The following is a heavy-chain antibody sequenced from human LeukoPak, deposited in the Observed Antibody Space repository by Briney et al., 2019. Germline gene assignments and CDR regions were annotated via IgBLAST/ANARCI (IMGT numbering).Heavy chain of an antibody. CDR1: GGSISSGSYY. CDR3: ARVKVAGYSSGWYLGYFDY. D-gene: IGHD6-19*01. V-gene: IGHV4-61*02. Sequence: SQTLSLTCTVSGGSISSGSYYWSWIRQPAGKGLEWIGRIYTSGSTNYNPSLKSRVTISVDTSKNQFSLKLSSATAADTAVYYCARVKVAGYSSGWYLGYFDYWGQGTLVTVSS. J-gene: IGHJ4*02. CDR2: IYTSGST.